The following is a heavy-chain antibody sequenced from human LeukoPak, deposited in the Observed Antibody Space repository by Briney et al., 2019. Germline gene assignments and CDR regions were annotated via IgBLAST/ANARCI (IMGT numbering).Heavy chain of an antibody. Sequence: SETLSLTCTVSGGSISTYYWSWVRQPPGKGLEWIGYIYYSGSTNYNPTLKSRVTISVDTSKNQFSLNLNSVTAADTAVYFCARTPGSAYYPYYYMDVWGKGTTVTVSS. D-gene: IGHD6-19*01. CDR2: IYYSGST. J-gene: IGHJ6*03. CDR1: GGSISTYY. CDR3: ARTPGSAYYPYYYMDV. V-gene: IGHV4-59*01.